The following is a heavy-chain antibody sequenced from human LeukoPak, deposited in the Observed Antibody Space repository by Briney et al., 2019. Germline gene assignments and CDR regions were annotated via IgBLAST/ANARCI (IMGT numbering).Heavy chain of an antibody. CDR3: ARETYDILTGYYSNWFDP. CDR1: RFTLSSYS. D-gene: IGHD3-9*01. V-gene: IGHV3-21*01. Sequence: GGSLRLSCAASRFTLSSYSMNSVRQAPGKGLEWVSSISSSSRYIYYADSVKGRLSISRDNAKNSLYLQMNSLRAEDTAVYYCARETYDILTGYYSNWFDPWGQGTLVTVSS. J-gene: IGHJ5*02. CDR2: ISSSSRYI.